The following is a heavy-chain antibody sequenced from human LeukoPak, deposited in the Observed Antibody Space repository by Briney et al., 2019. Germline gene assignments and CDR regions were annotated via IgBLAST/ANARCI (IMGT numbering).Heavy chain of an antibody. D-gene: IGHD2-2*01. CDR3: ARVVPVNIVVVPAAMGFAFDI. V-gene: IGHV4-59*01. J-gene: IGHJ3*02. CDR2: IYYSGST. Sequence: SETLSLTCTVSGGSISSYYWSWIRQPPGKGLEWIGYIYYSGSTNYNPSLKSRVTISVDTSKNQFSLKLSSVTAADTAVYYCARVVPVNIVVVPAAMGFAFDIWGQGTMVTVSS. CDR1: GGSISSYY.